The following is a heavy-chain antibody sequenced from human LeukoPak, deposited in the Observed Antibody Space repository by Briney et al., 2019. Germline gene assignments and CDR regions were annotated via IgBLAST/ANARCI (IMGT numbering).Heavy chain of an antibody. CDR3: AKDLRIVVVVAALDY. CDR1: GFTFSSYG. V-gene: IGHV3-30*02. CDR2: IRYDGSNK. Sequence: GGSLRLSCAASGFTFSSYGMHCVRQAPGRGLEWVAFIRYDGSNKYYADSVKGRFTISRDNSKNTLYLQMNSLRAEDTAVYYCAKDLRIVVVVAALDYWGQGTLVTVSS. J-gene: IGHJ4*02. D-gene: IGHD2-15*01.